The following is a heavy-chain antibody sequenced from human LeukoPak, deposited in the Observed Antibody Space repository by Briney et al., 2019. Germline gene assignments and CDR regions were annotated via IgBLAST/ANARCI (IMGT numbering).Heavy chain of an antibody. Sequence: SETLSLTCTVSGGSISSGSYYWSWIRQPAGKGLEWIGRIYTSGSTNYNPSLKSRVTISLDRSKNQFSLKQSSVTAADTAIYYCARGSQYDFYLDVWGKGTTVSVSS. CDR2: IYTSGST. V-gene: IGHV4-61*02. CDR3: ARGSQYDFYLDV. J-gene: IGHJ6*03. CDR1: GGSISSGSYY.